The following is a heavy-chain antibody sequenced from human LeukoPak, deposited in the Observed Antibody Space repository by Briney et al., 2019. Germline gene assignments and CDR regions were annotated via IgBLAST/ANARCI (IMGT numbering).Heavy chain of an antibody. CDR2: ISGYNGHT. V-gene: IGHV1-18*01. D-gene: IGHD3-22*01. J-gene: IGHJ4*02. CDR3: ARGSTVRYYYDSSGYYRGPVDY. Sequence: ASVTVSCKASGYIFTSYGISWVRQAPGQGLEWMGWISGYNGHTNYVQKLQGRVTMTTDTSTSTAYMELRSLRSDDTAVYYCARGSTVRYYYDSSGYYRGPVDYWGQGTLVTVSS. CDR1: GYIFTSYG.